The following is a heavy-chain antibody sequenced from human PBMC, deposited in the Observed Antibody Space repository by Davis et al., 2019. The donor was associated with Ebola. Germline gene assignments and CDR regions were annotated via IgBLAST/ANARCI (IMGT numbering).Heavy chain of an antibody. CDR3: ARKYCIGNCYSYFQH. CDR2: ISYDGTNK. Sequence: GESLKISCAASGFTFSDYGMNWVRQAPGKGLEWVAVISYDGTNKDYTDSVKGRFTISRDNSKNMLYLQMNSLRTEDTAVYYCARKYCIGNCYSYFQHWGQGTLVTVSS. CDR1: GFTFSDYG. J-gene: IGHJ1*01. V-gene: IGHV3-30*03. D-gene: IGHD2-21*01.